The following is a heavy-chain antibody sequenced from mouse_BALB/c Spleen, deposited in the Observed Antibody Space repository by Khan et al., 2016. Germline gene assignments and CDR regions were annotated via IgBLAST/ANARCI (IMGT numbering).Heavy chain of an antibody. CDR3: ASTFWYFDV. V-gene: IGHV4-1*02. CDR2: INPDSSKI. CDR1: GFDFSRYW. J-gene: IGHJ1*01. Sequence: EVKLLESGGGLVQPGGSLKLSCAASGFDFSRYWMSWVRQAPGKGLEWIGEINPDSSKINYTPSLKDKFIISRDNAKNTLYLQMSKVRAEDTALYYCASTFWYFDVWGAGTTVTVSS.